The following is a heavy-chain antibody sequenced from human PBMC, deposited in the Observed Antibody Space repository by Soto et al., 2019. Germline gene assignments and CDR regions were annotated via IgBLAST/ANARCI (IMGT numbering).Heavy chain of an antibody. D-gene: IGHD5-12*01. CDR2: INHRGST. CDR3: ARGRWLRSSVDY. J-gene: IGHJ4*02. V-gene: IGHV4-34*01. Sequence: QVQLQQWGAGLLKPSETLSLTCAVYGGSFSGYYWSWIRQPPGKGLEWIGEINHRGSTNYNPSLKSRVTISVDTSKNQFSLKLSSVTAADTAVYYCARGRWLRSSVDYWGQGTLVTVSS. CDR1: GGSFSGYY.